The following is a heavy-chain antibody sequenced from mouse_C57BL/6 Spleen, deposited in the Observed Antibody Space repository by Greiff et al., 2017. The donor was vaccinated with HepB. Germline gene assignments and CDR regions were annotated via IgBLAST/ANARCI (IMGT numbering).Heavy chain of an antibody. V-gene: IGHV5-17*01. CDR2: ISSGSSTI. J-gene: IGHJ1*03. CDR3: ARTPLYYGSRYWYCDV. CDR1: GFTFSDYG. D-gene: IGHD1-1*01. Sequence: EVMLVESGGGLVKPGGSLKLSCAASGFTFSDYGMHWVRQAPEKGLEWVAYISSGSSTIYYADTVKGRFTISRDNAKNTRFMQMTSLRSEDTAMYYSARTPLYYGSRYWYCDVWGTGTTVTVAS.